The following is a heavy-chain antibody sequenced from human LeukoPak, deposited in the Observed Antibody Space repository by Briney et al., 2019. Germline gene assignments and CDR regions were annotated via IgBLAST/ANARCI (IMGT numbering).Heavy chain of an antibody. D-gene: IGHD2-21*01. CDR3: ARGLLQYYYYYGMDV. V-gene: IGHV1-18*01. CDR2: ISAYNGNT. CDR1: GYTFTSYG. J-gene: IGHJ6*02. Sequence: ASVKVSRQASGYTFTSYGISWVRQAPGQGLEWMGWISAYNGNTNYAQKLQGRVTMTTDTSTSTAYMELRSLRSDDTAVYYCARGLLQYYYYYGMDVWGQGTTVTVSS.